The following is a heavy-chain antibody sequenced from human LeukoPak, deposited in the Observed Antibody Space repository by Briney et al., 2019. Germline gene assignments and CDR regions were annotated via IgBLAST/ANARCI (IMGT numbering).Heavy chain of an antibody. D-gene: IGHD4-23*01. CDR2: ISSSGSTI. J-gene: IGHJ4*02. CDR3: ARVLYGGNTPFDY. Sequence: PGGSLRLSCAASGFIFRNYAMNWVRQAPGKGLEWVSYISSSGSTIYYADSVKGRFTISRDNAKNSPYLQMNSLRAEDTAVYYCARVLYGGNTPFDYWGQGTLVTVSS. V-gene: IGHV3-48*03. CDR1: GFIFRNYA.